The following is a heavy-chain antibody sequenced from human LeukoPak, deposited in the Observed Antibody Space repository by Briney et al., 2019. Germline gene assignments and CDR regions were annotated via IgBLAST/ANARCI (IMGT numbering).Heavy chain of an antibody. D-gene: IGHD4-17*01. CDR3: TTYLYGDYGDYSDY. V-gene: IGHV3-7*05. CDR1: GFTFSNYW. CDR2: IKQDGSEK. J-gene: IGHJ4*02. Sequence: PGGSLRLSCAASGFTFSNYWMSWVRQAPGKGLEWVANIKQDGSEKYYVDSVKGRFTISRDDSKNTLYLQMNSLKTEDTAVYYCTTYLYGDYGDYSDYWGQGTLVTVSS.